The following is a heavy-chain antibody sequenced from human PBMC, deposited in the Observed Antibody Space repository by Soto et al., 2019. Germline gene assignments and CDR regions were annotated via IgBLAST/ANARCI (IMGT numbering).Heavy chain of an antibody. CDR1: GYTFIRYG. CDR3: ARGGYYDNTWGKLSHYGLDL. Sequence: ASVKVSCKASGYTFIRYGITWVRQAPGQGLEWMGWISPYNDYTIYAQKLQGRVTMTTDTSTRTVYLDLRSLKSDDTAVYYCARGGYYDNTWGKLSHYGLDLRAQRTSVTVSS. J-gene: IGHJ6*02. D-gene: IGHD3-16*01. V-gene: IGHV1-18*01. CDR2: ISPYNDYT.